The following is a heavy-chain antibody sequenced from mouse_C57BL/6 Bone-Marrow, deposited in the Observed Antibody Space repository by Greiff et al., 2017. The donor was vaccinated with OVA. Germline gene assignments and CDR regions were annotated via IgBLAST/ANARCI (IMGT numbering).Heavy chain of an antibody. J-gene: IGHJ2*01. CDR1: EYEFPSHD. D-gene: IGHD1-1*01. CDR2: INSDGGST. Sequence: EVHLVESGGGLVQPGESLKLSCESNEYEFPSHDMSWVRKTPEQRLELVAAINSDGGSTYYPDTMERRFIIARDNTKKTLYLQMSSRRAEDTAVYYCASNYGGLAYWGQGTTLTVAS. V-gene: IGHV5-2*01. CDR3: ASNYGGLAY.